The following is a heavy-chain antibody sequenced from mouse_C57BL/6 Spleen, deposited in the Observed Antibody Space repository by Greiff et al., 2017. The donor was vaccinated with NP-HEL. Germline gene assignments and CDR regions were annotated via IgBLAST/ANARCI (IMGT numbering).Heavy chain of an antibody. CDR2: IYPGDGDT. J-gene: IGHJ2*01. V-gene: IGHV1-82*01. D-gene: IGHD2-3*01. CDR1: GYAFSSSW. CDR3: ARAYDYLDY. Sequence: QVQLKESGPELVKPGASVKISCKASGYAFSSSWMNWVKQRPGKGLEWIGRIYPGDGDTNYNGKFKGKATLTADKSSSTAYMQLSSLTSEDSAVYFCARAYDYLDYWGQGTTLTVSS.